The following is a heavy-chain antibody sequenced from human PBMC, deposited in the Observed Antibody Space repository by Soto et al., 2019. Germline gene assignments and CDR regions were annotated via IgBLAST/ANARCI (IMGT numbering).Heavy chain of an antibody. CDR1: GFTFSNFA. Sequence: GGCLRLSCAASGFTFSNFAMSWVRHAPGKGLEWVSEITGSTGTTYYADSVRGRFIISRDNSQNTLHLQMNSLRPEDTAVYYCAKDTSSSPYYMDVWGKGTTVTVSS. CDR2: ITGSTGTT. V-gene: IGHV3-23*01. D-gene: IGHD2-2*01. J-gene: IGHJ6*03. CDR3: AKDTSSSPYYMDV.